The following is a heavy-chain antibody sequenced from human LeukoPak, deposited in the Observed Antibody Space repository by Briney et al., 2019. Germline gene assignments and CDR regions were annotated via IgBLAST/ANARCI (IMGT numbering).Heavy chain of an antibody. CDR2: IYTSGST. V-gene: IGHV4-61*02. CDR3: ARDGTKSSGYDPFLFDY. D-gene: IGHD5-12*01. Sequence: SQTLSLTCTVPGGSISSGSYYWSWSRQPAGKGLEWIGRIYTSGSTNYNPSLKSRVTISVDTPKHQFSLKLSSLPAADTAVYYCARDGTKSSGYDPFLFDYWGQGTLVTVSS. CDR1: GGSISSGSYY. J-gene: IGHJ4*02.